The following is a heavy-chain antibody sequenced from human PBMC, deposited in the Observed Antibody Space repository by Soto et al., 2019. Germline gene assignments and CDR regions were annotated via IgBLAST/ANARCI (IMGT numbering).Heavy chain of an antibody. CDR3: ARGWSSSWGD. CDR2: IRSDGSKT. V-gene: IGHV3-74*03. D-gene: IGHD6-13*01. CDR1: GFTFSNDW. J-gene: IGHJ4*01. Sequence: ELQLVESGGGLAQPGGSLRLSCAASGFTFSNDWMHWIRQAPGKGLVWVSGIRSDGSKTTYADSGKGRFTISRDNVKNTLYLQMYGLRAEDTAFYYCARGWSSSWGDWGHGTLVTVSS.